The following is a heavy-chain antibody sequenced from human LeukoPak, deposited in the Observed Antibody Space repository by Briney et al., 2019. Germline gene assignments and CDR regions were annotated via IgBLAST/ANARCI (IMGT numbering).Heavy chain of an antibody. CDR2: ISAYNGNT. Sequence: ASVKVSCKASGYTFTSYDINWVRQAPGQGLEWMGWISAYNGNTNYAQKLQGRVTMTTDTSTSTAYMELRGLRSDDTAVYYCARWRYYYGSGSYYNGGGLDYWGQGTLVTVSS. D-gene: IGHD3-10*01. J-gene: IGHJ4*02. CDR1: GYTFTSYD. CDR3: ARWRYYYGSGSYYNGGGLDY. V-gene: IGHV1-18*01.